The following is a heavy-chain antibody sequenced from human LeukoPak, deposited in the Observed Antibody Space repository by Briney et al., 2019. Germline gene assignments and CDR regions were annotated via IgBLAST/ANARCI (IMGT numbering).Heavy chain of an antibody. V-gene: IGHV1-2*02. D-gene: IGHD3-22*01. CDR3: ARGTYYDSSAYSGVRLFDY. CDR1: GGTFSSYA. Sequence: ASVKVSCKASGGTFSSYAISWVRQAPGQGLEWMGWINPNSGGTNYAQKFQGRVTMTGDTSISTAYMELTRLTSDDTAVYYCARGTYYDSSAYSGVRLFDYWGREPWSPSPQ. J-gene: IGHJ4*02. CDR2: INPNSGGT.